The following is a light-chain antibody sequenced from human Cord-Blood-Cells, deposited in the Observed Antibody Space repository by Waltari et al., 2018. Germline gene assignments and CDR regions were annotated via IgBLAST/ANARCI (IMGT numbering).Light chain of an antibody. CDR3: QSADSSGTYPVV. Sequence: SYELTQPPSVSVSPGQTARLTCSGDALPKQYASWYQQKPGQAPVLVIYKDSERPSGIPERFSGSSSGTTVTLTISGVQAEDEADYYCQSADSSGTYPVVFGGGTKLTVL. CDR1: ALPKQY. CDR2: KDS. J-gene: IGLJ2*01. V-gene: IGLV3-25*03.